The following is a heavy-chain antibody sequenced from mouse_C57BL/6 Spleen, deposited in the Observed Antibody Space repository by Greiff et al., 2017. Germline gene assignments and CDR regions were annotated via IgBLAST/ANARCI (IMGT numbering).Heavy chain of an antibody. D-gene: IGHD1-1*01. CDR2: ISYSGST. J-gene: IGHJ3*01. Sequence: ESGPGMVKPSQSLSLTCTVTGYSITSGYDWHWIRHFPGNKLEWMGYISYSGSTNYNPSLKSRISITHDTSKNHFFLKLNSVTTEDTATYYCARDDYYGSSFAYWGQGTLVTVSA. CDR1: GYSITSGYD. V-gene: IGHV3-1*01. CDR3: ARDDYYGSSFAY.